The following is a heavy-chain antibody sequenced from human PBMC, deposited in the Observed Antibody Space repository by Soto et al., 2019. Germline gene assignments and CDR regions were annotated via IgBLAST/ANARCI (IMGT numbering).Heavy chain of an antibody. CDR1: GFTFSSYG. J-gene: IGHJ4*02. D-gene: IGHD3-16*02. CDR2: IWYDGSNK. Sequence: GGSLRLSCAASGFTFSSYGMHWVRQAPGKGLEWVAVIWYDGSNKYYADSVKGRFTISRDNSKNTLYLQMNSLRAEDTAVYYCARRGPRGGGSYRPYYFDYWGQGTLVTVSS. V-gene: IGHV3-33*01. CDR3: ARRGPRGGGSYRPYYFDY.